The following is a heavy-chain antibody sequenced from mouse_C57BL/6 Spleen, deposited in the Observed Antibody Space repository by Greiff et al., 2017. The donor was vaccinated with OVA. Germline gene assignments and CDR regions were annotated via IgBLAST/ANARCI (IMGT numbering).Heavy chain of an antibody. Sequence: VQLQQSGAELVRPGASVKLSCTASGFNIKDYYMHWVKQRPEQGLEWIGRIDPEDGDTEYAPKFQGKATMTADPSSNTAYLQLSSLTSEDTAVYYCTLRGKGTWFAYWGQGTLVTVSA. V-gene: IGHV14-1*01. CDR1: GFNIKDYY. J-gene: IGHJ3*01. CDR2: IDPEDGDT. CDR3: TLRGKGTWFAY. D-gene: IGHD1-3*01.